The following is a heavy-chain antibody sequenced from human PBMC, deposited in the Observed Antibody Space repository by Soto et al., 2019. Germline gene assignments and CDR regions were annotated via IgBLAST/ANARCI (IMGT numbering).Heavy chain of an antibody. J-gene: IGHJ4*02. D-gene: IGHD6-13*01. CDR3: ARDVAAGDH. CDR2: INPASAST. CDR1: GYTFKHYY. Sequence: QVQLVQSGAEVKKPGASVKVSCRTSGYTFKHYYIHWVRQAPGQGLEWLGIINPASASTNYAQEFQDRVTLTMDTSTTTVYMELSGRRAKDTAIFYCARDVAAGDHWGQGTLVTVSS. V-gene: IGHV1-46*02.